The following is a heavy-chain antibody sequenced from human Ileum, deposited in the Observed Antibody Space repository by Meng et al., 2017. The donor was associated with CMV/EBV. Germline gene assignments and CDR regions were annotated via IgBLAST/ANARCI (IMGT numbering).Heavy chain of an antibody. J-gene: IGHJ4*02. CDR1: SSGHYY. CDR3: ARGGGGGYYYDSSALFDY. V-gene: IGHV4-61*01. Sequence: SSGHYYWSWIRQPPGNALEWIGYIHYSGSTNYHPSLKSRVTISVDTSKKQLSLKLSSVTAADTAVYYCARGGGGGYYYDSSALFDYWGQGTLVTVSS. D-gene: IGHD3-22*01. CDR2: IHYSGST.